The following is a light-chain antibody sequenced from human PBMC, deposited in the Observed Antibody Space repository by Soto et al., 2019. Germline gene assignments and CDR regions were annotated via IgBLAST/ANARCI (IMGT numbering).Light chain of an antibody. J-gene: IGKJ2*01. CDR3: HLLSKKPPHT. Sequence: IQLTQSPSSLAASVGDRVTITCWASQDISNYLVWYQQKPGKAPNLLIDAASTLQSGVPLRFSGSWSGTDFALTISILQPEDFATYYCHLLSKKPPHTFGQGTKVEIK. V-gene: IGKV1-9*01. CDR2: AAS. CDR1: QDISNY.